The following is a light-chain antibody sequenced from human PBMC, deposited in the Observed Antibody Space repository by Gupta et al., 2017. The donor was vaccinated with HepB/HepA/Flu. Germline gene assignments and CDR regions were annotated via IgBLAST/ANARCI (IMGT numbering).Light chain of an antibody. J-gene: IGLJ1*01. Sequence: HSALTQPASVSVSPGQLITISCTGSSNDIGRHSYVSWYQQYPGGAPKLILSEVTNRPSGVSDRFSGSKSGNTASLTIAALQPEDEADYYCSAHASVDFFGTGTHVTVL. CDR2: EVT. CDR3: SAHASVDF. V-gene: IGLV2-14*01. CDR1: SNDIGRHSY.